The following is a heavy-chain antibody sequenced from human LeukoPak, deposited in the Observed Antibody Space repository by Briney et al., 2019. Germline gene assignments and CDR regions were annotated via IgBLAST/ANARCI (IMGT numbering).Heavy chain of an antibody. CDR2: IGSSGSTI. Sequence: PGGSLRLSCAASGFTFSSYEMNWVRQAPGKGLEWVSYIGSSGSTIYYADSVKGRFTISRDNAKNSLYLQMNSLRAEDTAVYYCAREPSYYYYYYMDVWGKGTTVTVSS. CDR1: GFTFSSYE. CDR3: AREPSYYYYYYMDV. V-gene: IGHV3-48*03. J-gene: IGHJ6*03.